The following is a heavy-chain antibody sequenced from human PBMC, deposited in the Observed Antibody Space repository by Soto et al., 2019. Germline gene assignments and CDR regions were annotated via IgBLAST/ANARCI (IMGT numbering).Heavy chain of an antibody. D-gene: IGHD1-1*01. CDR2: IIASGDNT. CDR1: GFTFSSFA. CDR3: ARELERVFDY. J-gene: IGHJ4*02. Sequence: GGSLRLSCAASGFTFSSFAMSWVRRAPGKGLEWVSCIIASGDNTYYADSVKGRFTISRDNSKNTLYLQMNSLRIEDTAVYYCARELERVFDYWGQGTLVTVSS. V-gene: IGHV3-23*01.